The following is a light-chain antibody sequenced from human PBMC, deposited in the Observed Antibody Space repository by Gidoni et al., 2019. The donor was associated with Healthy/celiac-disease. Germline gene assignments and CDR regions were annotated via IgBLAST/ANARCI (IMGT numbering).Light chain of an antibody. CDR1: QSVSSY. V-gene: IGKV3-15*01. CDR2: GSS. Sequence: DIVMTQSPATLSVSPGERATLSCRASQSVSSYLAWYQQKPGQAPRLLIYGSSTRATCIPARFSGSGSGTEFTLTISSLQSEDFAVYYCQQYNNWPPWTFGQGTKVEIK. J-gene: IGKJ1*01. CDR3: QQYNNWPPWT.